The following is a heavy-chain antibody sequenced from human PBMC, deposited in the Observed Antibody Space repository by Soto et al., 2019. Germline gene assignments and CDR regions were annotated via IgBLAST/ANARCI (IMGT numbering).Heavy chain of an antibody. J-gene: IGHJ4*02. CDR3: ARGIVGAAGGDY. D-gene: IGHD1-26*01. CDR1: GGSISSGGYY. V-gene: IGHV4-30-4*01. Sequence: PSETLSLTCTVSGGSISSGGYYLSWIRQPPGKGLEWIGYIYYSGSTYYNPSLKSRVTISVDTSKNQFSLKLSSVTAADTAVYYCARGIVGAAGGDYWGQGTLVTVSS. CDR2: IYYSGST.